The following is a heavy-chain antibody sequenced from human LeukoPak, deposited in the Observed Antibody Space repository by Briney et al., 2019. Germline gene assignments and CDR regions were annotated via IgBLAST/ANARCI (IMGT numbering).Heavy chain of an antibody. CDR1: GGSISSGGYY. CDR2: IYYGGST. J-gene: IGHJ6*02. CDR3: ARARYDMDV. Sequence: SETLSLTCTVSGGSISSGGYYWSWIRQHPGKGLEWIGYIYYGGSTYYNPSLKRRVTISVDTSKHQFSLKLSSVTAADTAVYYCARARYDMDVWGQGTTVTVSS. V-gene: IGHV4-31*03.